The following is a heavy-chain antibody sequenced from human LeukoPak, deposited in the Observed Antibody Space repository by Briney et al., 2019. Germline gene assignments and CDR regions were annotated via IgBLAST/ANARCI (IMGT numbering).Heavy chain of an antibody. CDR1: GFTVSSNY. CDR2: IYSGGST. V-gene: IGHV3-53*01. Sequence: PGGSLRLSCAASGFTVSSNYMSWVRQAPGQGLEWVSVIYSGGSTYYADSVKGRFTISRDNSKNTLYLQMNSLRAEDTAVYYCARVDDFWSGYFDYWGQGTLVTVSS. D-gene: IGHD3-3*01. CDR3: ARVDDFWSGYFDY. J-gene: IGHJ4*02.